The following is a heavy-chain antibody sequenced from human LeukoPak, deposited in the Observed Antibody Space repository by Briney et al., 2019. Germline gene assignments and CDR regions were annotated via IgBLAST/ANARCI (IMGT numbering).Heavy chain of an antibody. J-gene: IGHJ3*02. D-gene: IGHD4-17*01. Sequence: GASVKVSCKASGYTFTSYGISWVRQAPGQGLEWMGWISAYNGNTNYAQKLQGRVTMTTDTSTNTAYMELRSLRSDDTAVYYCATYDYGDYDHAFDIWGQGTMVTVSS. V-gene: IGHV1-18*01. CDR2: ISAYNGNT. CDR1: GYTFTSYG. CDR3: ATYDYGDYDHAFDI.